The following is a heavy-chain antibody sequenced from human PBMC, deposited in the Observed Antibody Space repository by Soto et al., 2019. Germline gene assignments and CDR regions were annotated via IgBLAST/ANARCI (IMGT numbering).Heavy chain of an antibody. D-gene: IGHD3-10*01. V-gene: IGHV3-64*01. J-gene: IGHJ4*02. CDR3: ARDYVFDYYGSGSYRGPFDY. CDR2: ISSNGGST. CDR1: GFTFSSYA. Sequence: GGSLRLSCAASGFTFSSYAMHWVRQAPGKGLEYVSAISSNGGSTYYANSVKGRFTISRDNSKNTLYLQMGSLRAEDMAVYYCARDYVFDYYGSGSYRGPFDYWGQGTLVTVSS.